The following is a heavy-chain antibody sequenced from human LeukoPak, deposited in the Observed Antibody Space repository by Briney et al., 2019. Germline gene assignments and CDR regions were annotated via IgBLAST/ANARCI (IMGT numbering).Heavy chain of an antibody. V-gene: IGHV3-30*03. CDR3: ARDEGWLRDFDC. CDR1: GFTFSSYG. D-gene: IGHD5-12*01. J-gene: IGHJ4*02. CDR2: ISYDGSNK. Sequence: GRSLRLSCAASGFTFSSYGMHWVRQAPGKGLEWVAVISYDGSNKYYADSVKGRFTISRDNSKNTLYLQMNSLRVEDTAVYYCARDEGWLRDFDCWGQGTLVTVSS.